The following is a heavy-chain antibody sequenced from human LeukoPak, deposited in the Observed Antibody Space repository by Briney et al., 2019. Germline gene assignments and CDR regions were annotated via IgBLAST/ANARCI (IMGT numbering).Heavy chain of an antibody. CDR3: ARERGSAYYMDV. J-gene: IGHJ6*03. Sequence: PGGSLRLSCAASGFTVSSNYMSWVRQAPGKGLEWVSVIYSGGSTHYADSVKGRFTISRDNSKNTLYLQMNSLRAEDTAVYYCARERGSAYYMDVWGKGTTVTISS. D-gene: IGHD3-10*01. CDR2: IYSGGST. V-gene: IGHV3-53*01. CDR1: GFTVSSNY.